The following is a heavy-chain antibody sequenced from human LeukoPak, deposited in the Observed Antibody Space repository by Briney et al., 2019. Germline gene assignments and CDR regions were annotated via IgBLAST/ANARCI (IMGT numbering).Heavy chain of an antibody. Sequence: SQTLSLTCAVSGGSISSGGYSWSWIRQPPGKGLEWIGYIYHSGSTYYNPSLKSRVTISVDRSKNQFSLKLSSVTAADTAVYYCAAPVETRDAFDIWGQGTVVTVSS. D-gene: IGHD4-23*01. J-gene: IGHJ3*02. V-gene: IGHV4-30-2*01. CDR3: AAPVETRDAFDI. CDR2: IYHSGST. CDR1: GGSISSGGYS.